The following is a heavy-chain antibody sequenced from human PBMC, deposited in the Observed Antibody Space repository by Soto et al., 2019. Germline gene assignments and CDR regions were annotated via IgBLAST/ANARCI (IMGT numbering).Heavy chain of an antibody. D-gene: IGHD6-19*01. CDR2: INVGGDTR. CDR3: ARKSQWLSGYIYHGMDV. V-gene: IGHV3-48*03. CDR1: GFIFSSYE. J-gene: IGHJ6*02. Sequence: SLRLSCAASGFIFSSYEFNWVRLAAGKGLEWVSYINVGGDTRHYADSVRGRFTISRDDAKGSLYLQMDSLRVEDTAVYFCARKSQWLSGYIYHGMDVWSQGTSVTVSS.